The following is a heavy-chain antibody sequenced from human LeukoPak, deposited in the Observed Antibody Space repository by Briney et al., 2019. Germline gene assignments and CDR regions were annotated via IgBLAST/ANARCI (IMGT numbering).Heavy chain of an antibody. CDR3: ARLEGGYSWIDP. CDR1: GASINRDY. CDR2: IYYTGST. J-gene: IGHJ5*02. Sequence: SETLSLTCTVSGASINRDYWSWLRQTPGKGLEWIVTIYYTGSTYDNPSLKSRVTISVDTSRNQFSLKLSSVTAADTAVYYCARLEGGYSWIDPWGQGTLVTVSS. V-gene: IGHV4-59*04. D-gene: IGHD1-1*01.